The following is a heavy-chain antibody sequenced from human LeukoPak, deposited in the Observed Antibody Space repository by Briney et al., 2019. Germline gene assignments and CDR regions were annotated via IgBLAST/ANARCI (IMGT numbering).Heavy chain of an antibody. J-gene: IGHJ5*02. D-gene: IGHD6-13*01. CDR1: GFTFSSYA. V-gene: IGHV3-21*01. CDR2: ISSSSSYI. Sequence: GGSLRLSCAASGFTFSSYAMSWVRQAPGKGLEWVSSISSSSSYIYYADSVKGRFTISRDNAKNSLYLQMNSLRAEDTAVYYCARDRGIAAAGTGNWFDPWGQGTLVTVSS. CDR3: ARDRGIAAAGTGNWFDP.